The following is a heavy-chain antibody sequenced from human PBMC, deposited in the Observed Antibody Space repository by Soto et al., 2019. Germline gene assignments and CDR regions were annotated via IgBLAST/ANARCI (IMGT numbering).Heavy chain of an antibody. V-gene: IGHV5-51*01. Sequence: GESLKISCKGSGYSFTSYWIGWVRQMPGKGLEWMGIIYPGDSDTRYSPSFQGQVTISADKSISTAYLQWSSLKASDTAMYYCARRYSGYDVDTGSSGYDAFDIWGQGTMVTVSS. CDR1: GYSFTSYW. CDR2: IYPGDSDT. J-gene: IGHJ3*02. D-gene: IGHD5-12*01. CDR3: ARRYSGYDVDTGSSGYDAFDI.